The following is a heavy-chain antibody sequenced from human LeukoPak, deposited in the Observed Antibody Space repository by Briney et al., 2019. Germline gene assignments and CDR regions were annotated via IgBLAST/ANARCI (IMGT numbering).Heavy chain of an antibody. CDR2: ISAYNGNT. V-gene: IGHV1-18*01. D-gene: IGHD3-22*01. J-gene: IGHJ4*02. CDR1: GYTFTSYG. CDR3: ATTSNYYDSSGYYAPIDY. Sequence: ASVKVSCKASGYTFTSYGSSWVRQDPGQGLEWMGWISAYNGNTNYAQKLQGRVTMTTDTSTSTAYMELRSLRSDDTAVYYCATTSNYYDSSGYYAPIDYWGQGTLVTVSS.